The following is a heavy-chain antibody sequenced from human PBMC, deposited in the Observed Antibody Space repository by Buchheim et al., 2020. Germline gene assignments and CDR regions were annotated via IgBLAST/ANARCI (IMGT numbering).Heavy chain of an antibody. CDR2: IYYSGRT. D-gene: IGHD1-7*01. CDR1: SDSISSSDHY. V-gene: IGHV4-39*07. J-gene: IGHJ5*02. Sequence: QLQLQESGPGLVKPSETLSLTCTVSSDSISSSDHYWGWIRQPPGKGLEWVGTIYYSGRTYYNPSLKSRVTISVDTSKTHFSLKLTSVTAADTAVYYCARGKLRQNWFDPWGQGTL. CDR3: ARGKLRQNWFDP.